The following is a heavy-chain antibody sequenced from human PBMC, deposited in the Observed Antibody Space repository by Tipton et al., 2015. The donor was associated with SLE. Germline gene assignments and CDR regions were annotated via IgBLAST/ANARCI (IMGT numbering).Heavy chain of an antibody. Sequence: SLRLSCAASGFTFSSYEMKWVRQAPGKGREWVSYISSSGSTIYYADSVKGRFTISRDSSKNTFDLQMNSLRAEDTAVYYCARRGEGYSGSYFDYWGQGTLVTVSS. CDR2: ISSSGSTI. CDR1: GFTFSSYE. CDR3: ARRGEGYSGSYFDY. D-gene: IGHD1-26*01. V-gene: IGHV3-48*03. J-gene: IGHJ4*02.